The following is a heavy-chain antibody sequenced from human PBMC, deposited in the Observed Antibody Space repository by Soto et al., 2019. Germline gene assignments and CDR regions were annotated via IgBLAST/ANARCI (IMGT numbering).Heavy chain of an antibody. CDR3: AKDRKSATAWDIDY. Sequence: EVQLLESGGGLVQPGGSLKLSCAASGFTFSSYAMSWVRQAPGKGLEWVSAVSGSGGSTYYADSVKGRFTISRDSSKNKLYLQLNSMRAEDTAVYYCAKDRKSATAWDIDYWGQGTLVTVSS. D-gene: IGHD1-26*01. CDR2: VSGSGGST. V-gene: IGHV3-23*01. J-gene: IGHJ4*02. CDR1: GFTFSSYA.